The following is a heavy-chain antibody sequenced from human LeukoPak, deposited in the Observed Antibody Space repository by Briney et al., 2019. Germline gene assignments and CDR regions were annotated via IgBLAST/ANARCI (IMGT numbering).Heavy chain of an antibody. V-gene: IGHV3-11*01. J-gene: IGHJ4*02. CDR1: GFTFSDYY. Sequence: KPGGSLRLSCAASGFTFSDYYMSWIRQAPGKGLEWVSYISSSGSTIYYADSVKGRFTISRDNAKNSLYLQMNSLRADDTAVYYCARGVREQQQLVNFDYWGQGTLVTVSS. D-gene: IGHD6-13*01. CDR2: ISSSGSTI. CDR3: ARGVREQQQLVNFDY.